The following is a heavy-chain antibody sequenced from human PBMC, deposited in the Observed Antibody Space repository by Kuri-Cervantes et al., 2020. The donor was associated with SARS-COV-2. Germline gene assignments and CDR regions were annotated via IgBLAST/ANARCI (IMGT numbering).Heavy chain of an antibody. CDR1: GFTFSNYW. Sequence: GESLKISCAASGFTFSNYWMSWVRQSPGKGLEWVSNIKQDGSEKYYVDSVKGRFIISRDNAKNSLYLQMNSMRAEDTAVYYCARDLDGYYYARSGYYLGRAPPKHWHFDLWGRGTLVTVSS. V-gene: IGHV3-7*04. CDR3: ARDLDGYYYARSGYYLGRAPPKHWHFDL. D-gene: IGHD3-22*01. J-gene: IGHJ2*01. CDR2: IKQDGSEK.